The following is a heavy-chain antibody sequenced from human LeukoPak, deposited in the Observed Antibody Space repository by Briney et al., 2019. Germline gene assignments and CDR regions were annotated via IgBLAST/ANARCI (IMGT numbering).Heavy chain of an antibody. V-gene: IGHV3-48*03. J-gene: IGHJ2*01. CDR2: ISVNGGAM. Sequence: PGGSLRLSCTASGFTFSGYEMTWVRQAPGKGLEWMSYISVNGGAMHYADSVRGRFTTSRDDAKNSLYLHMNSLRVEDTAIYYCARKTDRLGAVGRDRYFDPWGRGTLLTVSS. D-gene: IGHD6-13*01. CDR1: GFTFSGYE. CDR3: ARKTDRLGAVGRDRYFDP.